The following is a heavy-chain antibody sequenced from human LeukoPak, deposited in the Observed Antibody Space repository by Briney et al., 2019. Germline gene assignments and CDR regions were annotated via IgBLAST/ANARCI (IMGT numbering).Heavy chain of an antibody. CDR3: ARRGYYYGSGSSTPHYLYYYMDV. J-gene: IGHJ6*03. V-gene: IGHV3-49*04. CDR2: IRSKTYGGTT. D-gene: IGHD3-10*01. Sequence: GGSLRLSCTTSGFTFGDYGLSWVRQAPGKGLEWVGFIRSKTYGGTTKYAASVKGRFTISRDDSKSIAYLQMNSLKTEDTAVYYCARRGYYYGSGSSTPHYLYYYMDVWGKGTTVTISS. CDR1: GFTFGDYG.